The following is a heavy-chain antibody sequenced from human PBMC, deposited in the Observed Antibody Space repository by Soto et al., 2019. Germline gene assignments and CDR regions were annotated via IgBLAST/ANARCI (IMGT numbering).Heavy chain of an antibody. Sequence: PSETLSLTCTVSGGSISSYYLSWIRQPPGKGLEWIGYIYYSGSTNYNPSLKSRVTISVDTSKNQFSLKLSSVTAADTAVYYCARHGTPLRAHYYDSSGYYYVDYWGQGTLVTVSS. CDR1: GGSISSYY. CDR3: ARHGTPLRAHYYDSSGYYYVDY. CDR2: IYYSGST. J-gene: IGHJ4*02. D-gene: IGHD3-22*01. V-gene: IGHV4-59*08.